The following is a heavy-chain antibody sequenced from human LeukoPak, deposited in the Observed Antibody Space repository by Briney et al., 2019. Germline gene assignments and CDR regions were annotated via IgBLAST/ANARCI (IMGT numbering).Heavy chain of an antibody. CDR1: GYTFTGYY. J-gene: IGHJ6*02. V-gene: IGHV1-2*04. CDR2: INPNSGGT. D-gene: IGHD6-13*01. Sequence: ASVKVSCKASGYTFTGYYMHRVRQAPGQGLEWMGWINPNSGGTNYAQKFQGWVTMTRDTSISTAYMELSRLRSDDTAVYYCARSAAGAIRYYYYYGMDVWGQGTTVTVSS. CDR3: ARSAAGAIRYYYYYGMDV.